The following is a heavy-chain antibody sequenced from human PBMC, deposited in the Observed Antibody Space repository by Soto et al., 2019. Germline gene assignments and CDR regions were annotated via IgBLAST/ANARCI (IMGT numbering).Heavy chain of an antibody. CDR3: AIDIPRAYSSSWLYYYYDMDV. CDR2: IFHDGNN. CDR1: GASIGSGGW. D-gene: IGHD6-13*01. Sequence: SETLSLTCAVSGASIGSGGWWSWVRQPPGKGLEWIAEIFHDGNNNYSPSLKSRVTISVDTSKNQFSLKLSSVTAADTAVYYCAIDIPRAYSSSWLYYYYDMDVWGQGXTVTVYS. J-gene: IGHJ6*02. V-gene: IGHV4-4*02.